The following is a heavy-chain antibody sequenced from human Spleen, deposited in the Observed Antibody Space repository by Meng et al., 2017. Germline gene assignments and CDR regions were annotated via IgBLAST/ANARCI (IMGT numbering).Heavy chain of an antibody. J-gene: IGHJ4*02. CDR2: INTYSGGT. CDR3: AKALGWGSSPDY. D-gene: IGHD2-21*01. V-gene: IGHV1-2*06. CDR1: GYTFTTYS. Sequence: QVQLVQSGADVTKPGASVNVSCKASGYTFTTYSIHWVRRAPGQGLEWMGRINTYSGGTNFAQKLQGRVIMTRDTSISTAYMELSSLGFDDTAVYYCAKALGWGSSPDYWGQGILVTVSS.